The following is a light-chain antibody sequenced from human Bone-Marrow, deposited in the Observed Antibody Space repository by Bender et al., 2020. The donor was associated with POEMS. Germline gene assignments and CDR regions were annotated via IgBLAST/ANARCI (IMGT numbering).Light chain of an antibody. Sequence: SSEVTQPPSVSVSPGQTASITCSGDDLGDKYVAWYQQKPGQSPVLVIYQDTKRPSGIPERFSGSNSGNTATLTISGTQAMNGADYYYQAWGTDSVVFGGGTKLTVL. V-gene: IGLV3-1*01. J-gene: IGLJ2*01. CDR2: QDT. CDR3: QAWGTDSVV. CDR1: DLGDKY.